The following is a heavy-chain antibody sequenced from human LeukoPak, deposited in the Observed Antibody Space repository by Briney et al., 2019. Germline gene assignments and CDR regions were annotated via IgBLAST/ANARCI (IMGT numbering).Heavy chain of an antibody. CDR3: ARYNIGADQLWFGESYYYGMDV. Sequence: GGSLRLSCAASGFTFSSYAMSRVRQAPGKGLEGVANIKQDGSEKYYVDSVKGRFTISRDNAKNSLYLQMNSLRAEDTAVYYCARYNIGADQLWFGESYYYGMDVWGQGTTVTVSS. CDR1: GFTFSSYA. J-gene: IGHJ6*02. CDR2: IKQDGSEK. V-gene: IGHV3-7*01. D-gene: IGHD3-10*01.